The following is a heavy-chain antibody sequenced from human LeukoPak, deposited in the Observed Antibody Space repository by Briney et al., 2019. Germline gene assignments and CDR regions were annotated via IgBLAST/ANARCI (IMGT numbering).Heavy chain of an antibody. V-gene: IGHV3-74*01. Sequence: GGSLRLSCAASGFTFSSYAMSWVRQAPGKGLVWVSRINSDGSSTSYADSVKGRFTISRDNAKNTLYLQMNSLRVEDTAVYYCAKGYYDSTGYPLRPSFDYWGQGTLVTVSS. CDR3: AKGYYDSTGYPLRPSFDY. D-gene: IGHD3-22*01. CDR1: GFTFSSYA. CDR2: INSDGSST. J-gene: IGHJ4*02.